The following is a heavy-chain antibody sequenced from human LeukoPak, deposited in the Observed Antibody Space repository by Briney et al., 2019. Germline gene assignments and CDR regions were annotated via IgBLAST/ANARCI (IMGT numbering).Heavy chain of an antibody. D-gene: IGHD6-19*01. CDR2: MSPNSGNT. CDR1: GYTFSSYD. CDR3: ARRVGSGWPVQH. Sequence: GASVKVSCKASGYTFSSYDINWVRQATGQGLEWMGWMSPNSGNTGYAQKFQGRLNMTRNTSISTAYMELSSLRSEDTAVYYGARRVGSGWPVQHWGQGTLVTVSS. V-gene: IGHV1-8*01. J-gene: IGHJ1*01.